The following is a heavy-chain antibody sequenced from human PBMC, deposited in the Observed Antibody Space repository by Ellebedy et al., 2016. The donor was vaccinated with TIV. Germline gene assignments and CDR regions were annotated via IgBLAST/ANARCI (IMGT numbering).Heavy chain of an antibody. CDR2: IIPIFGTA. CDR1: GYTFTSYG. J-gene: IGHJ4*02. D-gene: IGHD3-3*01. V-gene: IGHV1-69*13. CDR3: ARAAIDFWSGYFDY. Sequence: SVKVSXXASGYTFTSYGISWVRQAPGQGLEWMGGIIPIFGTANYAQKFQGRVTITADESTSTAYMELSSLRSEDTAVYYCARAAIDFWSGYFDYWGQGTLVTVSS.